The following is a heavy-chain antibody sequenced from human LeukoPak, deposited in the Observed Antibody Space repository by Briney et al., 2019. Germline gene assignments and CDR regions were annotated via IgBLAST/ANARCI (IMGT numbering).Heavy chain of an antibody. CDR1: GGSISSGSYY. V-gene: IGHV4-61*02. D-gene: IGHD3-10*01. J-gene: IGHJ4*02. CDR3: ARDFAGGTPALDY. CDR2: IYTSGST. Sequence: SETLSLTCTVSGGSISSGSYYWSWIRQPAGKGLEWIGRIYTSGSTNYNPSLKSRVTISVDKSKNQFSLKLSSVTAADTAVYYCARDFAGGTPALDYWGQGTLVTVSS.